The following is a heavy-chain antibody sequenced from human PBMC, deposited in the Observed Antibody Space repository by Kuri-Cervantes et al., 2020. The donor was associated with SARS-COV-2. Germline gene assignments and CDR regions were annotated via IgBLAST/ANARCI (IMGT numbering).Heavy chain of an antibody. J-gene: IGHJ4*02. CDR2: IDWDDDK. V-gene: IGHV2-70*01. CDR3: ARTRGYSYGYRHFGY. CDR1: GFSLSTSGMC. Sequence: SGPTLVKPTQTLTLTCTFTGFSLSTSGMCVSWIRQPPGKALEWPALIDWDDDKYYSTSLKTRLTISKDTSKNQVVFTMTNMDPVDTATYYCARTRGYSYGYRHFGYWGQGTLVTVSS. D-gene: IGHD5-18*01.